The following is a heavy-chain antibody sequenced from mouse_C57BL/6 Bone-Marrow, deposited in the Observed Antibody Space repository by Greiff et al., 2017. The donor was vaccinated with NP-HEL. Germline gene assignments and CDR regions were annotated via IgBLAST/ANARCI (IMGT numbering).Heavy chain of an antibody. CDR2: IYPRSGNT. V-gene: IGHV1-81*01. Sequence: QVQLQQSGAELARPGASVKLSCKASGYTFTSYGISWVKQRTGQGLEWIGEIYPRSGNTYYNEKFKGKATLTADKSSSTAYMGLRSLTSEDSAVYFCARLLAWFAYWGQGTLVTVSA. CDR1: GYTFTSYG. CDR3: ARLLAWFAY. J-gene: IGHJ3*01.